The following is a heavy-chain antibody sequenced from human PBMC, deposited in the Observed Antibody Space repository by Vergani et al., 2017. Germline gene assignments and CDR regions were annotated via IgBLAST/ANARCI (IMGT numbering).Heavy chain of an antibody. J-gene: IGHJ4*02. CDR3: ARVPPGGYSSGFGY. CDR1: GFTFSNYT. Sequence: EVQLLESGGGLVQPGGSLRLSCAASGFTFSNYTMSWVRQAPGKGLEWVSIISGGGGSTYYADSVKGRFTISRDNAKNTLYLQMNSLRAEDTAVYYCARVPPGGYSSGFGYWGQGTLVTVSS. D-gene: IGHD6-19*01. V-gene: IGHV3-23*01. CDR2: ISGGGGST.